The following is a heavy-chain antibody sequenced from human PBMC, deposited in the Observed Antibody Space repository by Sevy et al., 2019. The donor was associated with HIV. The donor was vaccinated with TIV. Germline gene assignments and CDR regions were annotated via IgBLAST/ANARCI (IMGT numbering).Heavy chain of an antibody. Sequence: GGSLRLSCAASGFTFSSYAMSWVRQAPGKGLEWVSAISGSGGSTYYADSVKGRFTISRDKSKNTLYLPMNSLSAEDTAVYYCSRSNYYDSSGYKYYFDYWGQGTLVTVSS. CDR2: ISGSGGST. CDR3: SRSNYYDSSGYKYYFDY. D-gene: IGHD3-22*01. CDR1: GFTFSSYA. J-gene: IGHJ4*02. V-gene: IGHV3-23*01.